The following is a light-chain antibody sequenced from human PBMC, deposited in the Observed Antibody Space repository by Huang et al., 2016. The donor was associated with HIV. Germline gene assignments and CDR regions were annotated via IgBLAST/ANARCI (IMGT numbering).Light chain of an antibody. CDR2: GAS. CDR1: QSVSSN. CDR3: QQYDNWPPYT. V-gene: IGKV3-15*01. Sequence: EIVMTQSPATLSVSPGERATLSCRASQSVSSNLAWYQQKPGQAPRLLIYGASTRATGIPARCSGSRSGTEFTLTISGLQSEDFAVYYCQQYDNWPPYTFGQGTKLEIK. J-gene: IGKJ2*01.